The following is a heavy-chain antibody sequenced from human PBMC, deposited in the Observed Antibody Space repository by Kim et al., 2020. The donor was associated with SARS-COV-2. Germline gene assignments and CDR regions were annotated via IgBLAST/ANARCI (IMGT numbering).Heavy chain of an antibody. V-gene: IGHV4-30-4*01. J-gene: IGHJ4*02. D-gene: IGHD3-22*01. Sequence: SETLSLTCSVSGGSISSGDYYWSWIRQPPGKGLEWIGYIYYSGSTYYNPSLKSRVTISVDTSKNQFSLKLNSVTAADTAVYYCARMTKYYYYDKQDYWGQGTLVTVSS. CDR1: GGSISSGDYY. CDR2: IYYSGST. CDR3: ARMTKYYYYDKQDY.